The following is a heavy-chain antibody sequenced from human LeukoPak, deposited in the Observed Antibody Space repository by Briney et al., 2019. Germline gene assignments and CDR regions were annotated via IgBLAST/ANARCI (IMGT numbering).Heavy chain of an antibody. D-gene: IGHD6-19*01. CDR2: ISTYSGKT. V-gene: IGHV1-18*01. Sequence: ASVKVSCKASGYTFTSCGISWVRQAPGQGLGWMGWISTYSGKTNYAQKYQGRVTMTTDTSTSTAYKELRSLRSDDTAVYYCARDQQWLDPARHGFDYWGQGTLVTVSS. J-gene: IGHJ4*02. CDR3: ARDQQWLDPARHGFDY. CDR1: GYTFTSCG.